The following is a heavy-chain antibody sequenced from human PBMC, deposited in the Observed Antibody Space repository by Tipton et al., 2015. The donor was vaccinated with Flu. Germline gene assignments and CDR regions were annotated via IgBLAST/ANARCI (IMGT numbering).Heavy chain of an antibody. V-gene: IGHV3-23*01. D-gene: IGHD3-3*01. J-gene: IGHJ4*02. CDR1: GFTFSSYA. CDR3: AKAYDFWSGYSAYYFDY. CDR2: ISGSGGST. Sequence: SLRLSCAASGFTFSSYAMSWVRQAPGKGLEWVSAISGSGGSTYYADSVKGRFTISRDNSKNTLYLQMNSLRAEDTAVYYCAKAYDFWSGYSAYYFDYWGQGTLVPVSS.